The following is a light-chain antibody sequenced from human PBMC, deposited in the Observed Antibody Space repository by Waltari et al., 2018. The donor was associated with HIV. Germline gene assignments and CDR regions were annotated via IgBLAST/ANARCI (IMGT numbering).Light chain of an antibody. CDR3: CSYAGSDVV. Sequence: QSALTQPPSASGSPGQSVTISCTGTRIHVGVYNYISWYQQHPGKAPKLMIFEITKRPSGVPDLFSGSKSGNTASLTVSGHQAEEEAVYYCCSYAGSDVVFGGGTKLTVL. CDR1: RIHVGVYNY. J-gene: IGLJ2*01. V-gene: IGLV2-8*01. CDR2: EIT.